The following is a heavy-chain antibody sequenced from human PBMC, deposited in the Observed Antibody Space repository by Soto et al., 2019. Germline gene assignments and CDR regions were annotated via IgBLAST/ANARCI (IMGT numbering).Heavy chain of an antibody. CDR3: AKDIGSKMANFDF. CDR1: GFTFGDDA. CDR2: ISWNSGSI. D-gene: IGHD3-10*01. Sequence: SGVYVRLSCAASGFTFGDDARRWVRQAPGKGMEWVSGISWNSGSIGYADSVEGRFTIASDNAKNSLYLQMSSPKAEDTAFFYCAKDIGSKMANFDFWGQGTLVTVSS. J-gene: IGHJ4*02. V-gene: IGHV3-9*01.